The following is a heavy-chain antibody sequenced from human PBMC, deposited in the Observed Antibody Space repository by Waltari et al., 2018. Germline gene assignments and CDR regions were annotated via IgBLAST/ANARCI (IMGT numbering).Heavy chain of an antibody. Sequence: EVQLVESGGGLVQPGGSLRLSCEASGFTFSSYTMNWVRQAPGKGLEWVSYINGPSTAIYYTDSVKGRFTISRDNTKNSLYLQMNSLRAEDTAVYYCASPARKLGTFDKWGQVTMVTVSS. D-gene: IGHD3-10*01. CDR1: GFTFSSYT. V-gene: IGHV3-48*04. CDR2: INGPSTAI. J-gene: IGHJ3*02. CDR3: ASPARKLGTFDK.